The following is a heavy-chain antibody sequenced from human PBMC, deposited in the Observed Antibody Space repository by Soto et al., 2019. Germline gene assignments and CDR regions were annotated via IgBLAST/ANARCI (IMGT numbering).Heavy chain of an antibody. J-gene: IGHJ4*02. CDR1: GGSLTGYY. Sequence: QVQLKQRGAGLLKPSETLSLTCTDNGGSLTGYYWSWIRQPPGKGLECIGEAKDGGSTNYSPALRGRVSISADTSKNHFSRRLNSVTAADTAVYFCARGQEGIVATHWDQGALVTVSS. V-gene: IGHV4-34*01. CDR3: ARGQEGIVATH. CDR2: AKDGGST. D-gene: IGHD5-12*01.